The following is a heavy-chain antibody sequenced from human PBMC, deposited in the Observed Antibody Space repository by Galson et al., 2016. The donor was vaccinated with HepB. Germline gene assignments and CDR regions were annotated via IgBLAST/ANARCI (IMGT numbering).Heavy chain of an antibody. V-gene: IGHV3-23*01. J-gene: IGHJ4*02. Sequence: SLRLSCAVSGFTFSSYAMSWVRQAPGKGLEWVSSISGSGGSTFYADSVKGRFTISRDNSKNTLYLQMNSLRAEDPAGYYCAKARDGLRYFDWSYFDYWGQGTLVTVSS. D-gene: IGHD3-9*01. CDR2: ISGSGGST. CDR3: AKARDGLRYFDWSYFDY. CDR1: GFTFSSYA.